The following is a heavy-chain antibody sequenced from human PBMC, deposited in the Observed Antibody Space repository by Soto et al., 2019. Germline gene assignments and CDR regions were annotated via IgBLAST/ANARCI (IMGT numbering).Heavy chain of an antibody. D-gene: IGHD3-10*01. J-gene: IGHJ6*02. Sequence: QVQLQESGPGLVKPSETLSLTCTVSGGSVSSGSYYWSWIRQPPGKGLEWIGYIYYSGSTNYNPSLKCRVTISVDTSKNHCSLKLSSVTAADTAVYYCARWGRVRGFGMDVWGQGTTVTVSS. V-gene: IGHV4-61*01. CDR3: ARWGRVRGFGMDV. CDR1: GGSVSSGSYY. CDR2: IYYSGST.